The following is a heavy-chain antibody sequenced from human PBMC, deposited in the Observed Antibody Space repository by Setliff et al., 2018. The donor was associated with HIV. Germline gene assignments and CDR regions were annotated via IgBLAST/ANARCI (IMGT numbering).Heavy chain of an antibody. CDR1: SVSVSPDSYN. CDR2: FFHTGGI. D-gene: IGHD3-10*01. CDR3: GRGWFDP. V-gene: IGHV4-61*01. J-gene: IGHJ5*02. Sequence: PSETLSLTCTAPSVSVSPDSYNWNWIRQTPGKGPEWIGTFFHTGGITYNPSLRSRVTMSADTAESLLSLRLILVTAADTGVYYCGRGWFDPWGQGTQVTVSS.